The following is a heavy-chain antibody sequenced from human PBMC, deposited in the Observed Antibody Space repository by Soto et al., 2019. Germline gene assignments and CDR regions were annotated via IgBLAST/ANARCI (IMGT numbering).Heavy chain of an antibody. V-gene: IGHV3-33*01. D-gene: IGHD5-18*01. CDR3: ARDRGYSYGFDY. J-gene: IGHJ4*02. CDR1: GFTFSSYG. Sequence: GVSLRLSCAASGFTFSSYGMHWVRQAPGKGLEWVAVIWYDGSNKYYADSVKGRFTISRDNSKNTLYLQMNSLRAEDTAVYYCARDRGYSYGFDYWGQGTLVTVSS. CDR2: IWYDGSNK.